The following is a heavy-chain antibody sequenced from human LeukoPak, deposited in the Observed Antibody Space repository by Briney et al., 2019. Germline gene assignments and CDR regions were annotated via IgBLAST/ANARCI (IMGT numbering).Heavy chain of an antibody. J-gene: IGHJ3*02. CDR1: GFTFSTYG. V-gene: IGHV3-23*01. Sequence: GGTLRLSCAASGFTFSTYGMNWVRQAPGKGLEWVSAVSGSGSTTYYARSVKGRFTVSRDNSKNTLYLQMNSLRAEDTAVYYCARLRPTDDAFDIWGQGTMVTVSS. D-gene: IGHD2-15*01. CDR3: ARLRPTDDAFDI. CDR2: VSGSGSTT.